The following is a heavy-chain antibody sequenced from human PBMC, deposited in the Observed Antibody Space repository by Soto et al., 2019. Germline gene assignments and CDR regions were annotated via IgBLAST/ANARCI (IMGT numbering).Heavy chain of an antibody. Sequence: QVQLVQSGAEVKKPGASVKVSCKASGYTFTSHYIHWVRQAPGQGLEWMAIINPYGGSTNYAQKFRVRVTLTMDTSTSTVYMEVSSLRSEDTAVYYCARDLAAAGLWGQGTLVTVSS. CDR3: ARDLAAAGL. J-gene: IGHJ4*02. CDR2: INPYGGST. V-gene: IGHV1-46*01. CDR1: GYTFTSHY. D-gene: IGHD6-13*01.